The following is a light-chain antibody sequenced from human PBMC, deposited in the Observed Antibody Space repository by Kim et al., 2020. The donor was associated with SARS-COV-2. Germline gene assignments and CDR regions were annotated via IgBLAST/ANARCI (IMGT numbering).Light chain of an antibody. J-gene: IGLJ2*01. CDR2: DVT. CDR3: SSYTSSSTVV. Sequence: QSALTQPASVSGSPGQSITISCTGTSSDVGGYNYVSWYQQHPGKAPKLMIYDVTNRPSGVSNRFSGSKSGNTTSLTISGLQAEDEGDYYRSSYTSSSTVVFGGGTQLTV. CDR1: SSDVGGYNY. V-gene: IGLV2-14*03.